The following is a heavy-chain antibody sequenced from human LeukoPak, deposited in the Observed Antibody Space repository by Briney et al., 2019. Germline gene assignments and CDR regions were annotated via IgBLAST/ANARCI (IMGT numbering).Heavy chain of an antibody. CDR1: GGSFSGYY. D-gene: IGHD3-9*01. J-gene: IGHJ4*02. CDR3: ARGLRPSRLGLDY. CDR2: INHSGST. Sequence: SETLSLTCAVYGGSFSGYYWSWIRQPPGKELEWIGEINHSGSTNYNPSLKSRVTISVDTSKNQFSLKLSSVTAADTAVYYCARGLRPSRLGLDYWGQGTLVTVSS. V-gene: IGHV4-34*01.